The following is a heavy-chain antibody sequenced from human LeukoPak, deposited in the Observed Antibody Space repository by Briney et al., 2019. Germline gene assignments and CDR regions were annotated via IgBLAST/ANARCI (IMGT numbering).Heavy chain of an antibody. J-gene: IGHJ4*02. D-gene: IGHD6-19*01. Sequence: ASVKVSCKDSGGTFSSYAISWVRQAPGQGLEWMGGIIPIFGTANYAQKFQGRVTITADESTSTAYMELSSLRSEDTAVYYCARDGLYYFDYWGQGTLVTVSS. CDR2: IIPIFGTA. V-gene: IGHV1-69*13. CDR3: ARDGLYYFDY. CDR1: GGTFSSYA.